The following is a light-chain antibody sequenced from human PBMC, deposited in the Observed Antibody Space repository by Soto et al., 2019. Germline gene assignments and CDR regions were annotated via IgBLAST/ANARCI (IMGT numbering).Light chain of an antibody. V-gene: IGLV1-51*02. Sequence: QSALTQPPSVSAAPGQKVTISCSGSSSNIGNKSVSWYQQLPGTAPKLRIYENNKRPSGIPDRFSGSKSGTSATLGITGLQTGDEADYYCGTWDSSLSAVVFGGGTKLTVL. CDR1: SSNIGNKS. CDR2: ENN. J-gene: IGLJ2*01. CDR3: GTWDSSLSAVV.